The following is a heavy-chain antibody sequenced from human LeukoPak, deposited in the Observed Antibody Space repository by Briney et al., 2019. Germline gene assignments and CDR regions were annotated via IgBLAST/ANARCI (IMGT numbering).Heavy chain of an antibody. CDR1: GFTFSSYG. J-gene: IGHJ4*02. CDR3: ARETYCTSASCPIGDYFDY. CDR2: ISYDGSNK. D-gene: IGHD2-2*01. Sequence: GGSLRLSCAASGFTFSSYGMYWVRQAPGKGLEWVAVISYDGSNKYYADSVKGRFTISRDNSKNTLYLQMNSLRAEGTAVYYCARETYCTSASCPIGDYFDYWGQGTLVTVSS. V-gene: IGHV3-30*12.